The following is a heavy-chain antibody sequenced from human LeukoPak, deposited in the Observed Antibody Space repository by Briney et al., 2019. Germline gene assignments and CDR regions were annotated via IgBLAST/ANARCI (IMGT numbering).Heavy chain of an antibody. J-gene: IGHJ4*02. V-gene: IGHV4-34*01. CDR1: GGSFSGYY. CDR3: ARVVLWCFDY. D-gene: IGHD4/OR15-4a*01. Sequence: SETLSLTCAVYGGSFSGYYWSWIRQPPGKGLEWIGEINHSGSTNYNPSLKSRVTISVDTSKNQFSLKLSSVTAADTAVYYCARVVLWCFDYWGQGTLVTVSS. CDR2: INHSGST.